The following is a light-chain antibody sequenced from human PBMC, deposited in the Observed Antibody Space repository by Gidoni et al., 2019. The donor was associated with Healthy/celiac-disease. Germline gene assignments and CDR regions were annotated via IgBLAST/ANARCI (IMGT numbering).Light chain of an antibody. CDR2: GAS. V-gene: IGKV1-9*01. Sequence: DIQLTQSPSFLSASVGDRVTITCRASQGIYTYLAWYQQKPGKAPKLLIYGASTLQSGVPSRFSGSGSGTEFTLTISSLQPEDFATYYCQQLNSYSITFGQGTRLEIK. CDR3: QQLNSYSIT. J-gene: IGKJ5*01. CDR1: QGIYTY.